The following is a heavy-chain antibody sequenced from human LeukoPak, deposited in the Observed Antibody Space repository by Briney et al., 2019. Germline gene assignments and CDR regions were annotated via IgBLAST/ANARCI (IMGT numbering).Heavy chain of an antibody. V-gene: IGHV4-34*01. CDR2: INHSGST. J-gene: IGHJ4*02. D-gene: IGHD6-13*01. Sequence: SETLSLTCAVYGGSFSGYYWSWIRQPPGKGLEWIGEINHSGSTSYNPSLKSRVTISVDTSKNQFSLKLSSVTAADTAVYYCARDLIAAPPYYFDYWGQGTLVTVSS. CDR1: GGSFSGYY. CDR3: ARDLIAAPPYYFDY.